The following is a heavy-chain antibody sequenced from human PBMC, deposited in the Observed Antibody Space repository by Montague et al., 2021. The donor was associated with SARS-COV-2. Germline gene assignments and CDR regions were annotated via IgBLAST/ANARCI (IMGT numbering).Heavy chain of an antibody. Sequence: SETLSLTCIVSGGSISSRTYYWGWLRQPPGKGLEWIGSLFYDGSTYYNPTLKSRVTISVDTSKNQFSLNLSSVTAADTAVYYCARHGPNDYYHSRYFDLWGRGTLVTVSS. CDR2: LFYDGST. D-gene: IGHD3-10*01. CDR1: GGSISSRTYY. CDR3: ARHGPNDYYHSRYFDL. V-gene: IGHV4-39*01. J-gene: IGHJ2*01.